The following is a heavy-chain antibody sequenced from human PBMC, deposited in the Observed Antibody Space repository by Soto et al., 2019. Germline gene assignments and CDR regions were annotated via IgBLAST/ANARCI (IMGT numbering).Heavy chain of an antibody. J-gene: IGHJ6*02. CDR3: ARDLWGYCGTDCWPLDV. CDR2: MYNTGST. CDR1: GGTISRYY. V-gene: IGHV4-59*01. D-gene: IGHD2-21*02. Sequence: QVQLQESGPGLVKPSETLSLTCTVSGGTISRYYWSWIRQPPGKGLEWIGYMYNTGSTVYNPSFKSPFTVSVDTSKYQFTLKLNSVTAADTAVYYCARDLWGYCGTDCWPLDVWGQGTTVTVSS.